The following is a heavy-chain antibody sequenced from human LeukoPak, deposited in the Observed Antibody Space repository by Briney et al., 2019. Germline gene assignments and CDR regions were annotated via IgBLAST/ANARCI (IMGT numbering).Heavy chain of an antibody. V-gene: IGHV1-69*13. CDR2: IIPLFRTP. D-gene: IGHD4-11*01. J-gene: IGHJ4*02. CDR1: GYTFTSYG. Sequence: SVKVSCKASGYTFTSYGISWVRQAPGQGLEWMGGIIPLFRTPNYAQRFLGRITITADESTKTVFMELRSLRSDDTAMYYCATMYDSNSHYLRDFDYWGQGTLVTVSS. CDR3: ATMYDSNSHYLRDFDY.